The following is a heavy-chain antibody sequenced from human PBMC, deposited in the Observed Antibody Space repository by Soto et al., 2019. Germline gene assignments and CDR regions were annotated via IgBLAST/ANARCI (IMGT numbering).Heavy chain of an antibody. V-gene: IGHV3-23*01. D-gene: IGHD3-22*01. CDR2: ITGSGGST. CDR3: AKSRYYDSRGYLHY. Sequence: EVQLLESGGDLGQPGGSLTLSCAASGFTFSNFAMTWVRQAPGKGLEWVSAITGSGGSTYYSDSVKGRFTISRDNSKNTVYLQMNSLRAEDTAVYYCAKSRYYDSRGYLHYWGQGTLVTVSS. J-gene: IGHJ4*02. CDR1: GFTFSNFA.